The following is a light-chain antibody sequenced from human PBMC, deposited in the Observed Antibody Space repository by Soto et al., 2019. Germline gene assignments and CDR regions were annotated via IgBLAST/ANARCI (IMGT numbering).Light chain of an antibody. J-gene: IGKJ3*01. CDR3: QQLNTYPCT. V-gene: IGKV1-9*01. CDR2: AAS. CDR1: PGIRSY. Sequence: IQLTQSPSSLSASVGDRVTITCRASPGIRSYLAWYLQEPGKVHKLLIYAASILEVGVPSRFSGSGSGTDFTLTLSGLQPEDFPNYYCQQLNTYPCTFGPGTQVD.